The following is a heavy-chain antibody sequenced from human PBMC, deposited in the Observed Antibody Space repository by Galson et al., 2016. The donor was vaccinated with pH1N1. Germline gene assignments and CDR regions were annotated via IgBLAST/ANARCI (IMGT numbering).Heavy chain of an antibody. CDR1: GDFISSGDYF. Sequence: TLSLTCAVSGDFISSGDYFWSWIRQPPGKGLEWIGYIYYSGNTFYNPSPKSRVTISLDTSKTQFSLKLSSVTATDTAIYYCARGRDYDILTGSSYYSDYWGQGTLVTVSS. CDR3: ARGRDYDILTGSSYYSDY. D-gene: IGHD3-9*01. J-gene: IGHJ4*02. CDR2: IYYSGNT. V-gene: IGHV4-30-4*08.